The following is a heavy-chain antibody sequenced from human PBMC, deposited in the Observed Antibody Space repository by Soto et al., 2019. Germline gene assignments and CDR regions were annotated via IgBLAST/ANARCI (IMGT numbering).Heavy chain of an antibody. Sequence: GASVKVSCKASGGTFSSYTISWVRQAPGQGLEWMGRIIPILGIANYAQKFQGRVTITADKSTSTAYMELSSLRSEDTAVYYCARDLVNDSSGYKVSNDYWGQGTLVTVSS. D-gene: IGHD3-22*01. CDR3: ARDLVNDSSGYKVSNDY. J-gene: IGHJ4*02. V-gene: IGHV1-69*04. CDR1: GGTFSSYT. CDR2: IIPILGIA.